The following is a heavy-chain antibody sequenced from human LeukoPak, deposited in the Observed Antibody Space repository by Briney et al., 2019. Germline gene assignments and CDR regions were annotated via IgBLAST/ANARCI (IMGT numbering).Heavy chain of an antibody. CDR1: GFTFSSYA. CDR3: ARDYCSSTSCPGGWFDP. D-gene: IGHD2-2*01. Sequence: QPGGSLRLSYAASGFTFSSYAMHWVRQAPGKGLEWVAVISYDGSNKYYADSVKGRFTISRDNSKNTLYLLMNSLRAEDTAVYYCARDYCSSTSCPGGWFDPWGQGTLVTVSS. V-gene: IGHV3-30*04. J-gene: IGHJ5*02. CDR2: ISYDGSNK.